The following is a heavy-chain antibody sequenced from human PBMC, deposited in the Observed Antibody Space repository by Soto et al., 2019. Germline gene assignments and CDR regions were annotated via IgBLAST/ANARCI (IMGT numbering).Heavy chain of an antibody. Sequence: SETLSLTCTVSGDSISSGGYYWSWIRQHPGKGLEWIGYIYYGGSTSYNPSLTSRVTISIDMSKNKLSLKLNSLTAADTAVYYWARDKRAHGGRIDYWGRGTRVTAPQ. CDR3: ARDKRAHGGRIDY. V-gene: IGHV4-31*03. J-gene: IGHJ4*02. CDR1: GDSISSGGYY. CDR2: IYYGGST.